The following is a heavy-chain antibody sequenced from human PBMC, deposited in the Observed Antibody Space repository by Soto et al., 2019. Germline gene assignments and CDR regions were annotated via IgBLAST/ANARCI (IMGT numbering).Heavy chain of an antibody. J-gene: IGHJ6*02. D-gene: IGHD2-21*01. CDR2: ISYDGNNK. V-gene: IGHV3-30-3*01. CDR3: XXXXXXXGXXXXXXXLRYGMDV. Sequence: QVQLVESGGGVVQPGRSLRLSCAASGFTFSNYAMYWVRQAPGKGLEWVAVISYDGNNKYYADSVKGRFTISRDNSKXXXXXXXXXXXAXXXXXXXXXXXXXXXGXXXXXXXLRYGMDVWGQGTTVTVSS. CDR1: GFTFSNYA.